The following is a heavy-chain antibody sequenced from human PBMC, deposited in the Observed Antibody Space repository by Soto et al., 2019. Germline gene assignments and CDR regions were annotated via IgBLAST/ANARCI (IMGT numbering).Heavy chain of an antibody. D-gene: IGHD1-26*01. J-gene: IGHJ1*01. CDR3: AGGGSYPSN. V-gene: IGHV3-48*03. CDR1: GFTFSSCE. CDR2: ISSSGSTI. Sequence: EVQLVESRGGLVQPGGSLRLSCAASGFTFSSCEMNWVRQAPGKGLEWVSYISSSGSTIYYADSVKGRFTISRDNAKNSLYLQMNSLRAEDTAVYYCAGGGSYPSNWGQGTLVTVSS.